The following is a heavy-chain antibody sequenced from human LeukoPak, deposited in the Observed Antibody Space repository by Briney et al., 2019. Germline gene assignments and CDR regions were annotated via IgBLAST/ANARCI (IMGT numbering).Heavy chain of an antibody. V-gene: IGHV1-69*13. CDR2: IIPIFGTA. D-gene: IGHD6-25*01. CDR1: GGTFSSYA. J-gene: IGHJ4*01. CDR3: ARESAAALTTDDY. Sequence: ASVKVSCKASGGTFSSYAISWVRQAPGQGLEWMGGIIPIFGTANYAQKFQGRVTITADESTSTAYMELSSLRSEDTAVYYCARESAAALTTDDYFDHGTLVTVSS.